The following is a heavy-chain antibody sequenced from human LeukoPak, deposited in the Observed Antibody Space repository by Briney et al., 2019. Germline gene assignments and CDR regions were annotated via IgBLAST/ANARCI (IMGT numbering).Heavy chain of an antibody. D-gene: IGHD3-10*01. CDR1: GYTLTELS. Sequence: GASVKVSCKVSGYTLTELSMHWVRQAPGKGHEWMGGFDPEDGETIYAQKFQGRVTMTEDTSTDTAYMELSSLRSEDTAVYYCATAYYYGSGSYLHLWGQGTLVTVSS. J-gene: IGHJ4*02. CDR2: FDPEDGET. V-gene: IGHV1-24*01. CDR3: ATAYYYGSGSYLHL.